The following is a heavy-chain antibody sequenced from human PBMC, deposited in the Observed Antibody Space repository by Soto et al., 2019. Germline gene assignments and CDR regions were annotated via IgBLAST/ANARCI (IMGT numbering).Heavy chain of an antibody. CDR3: ARGASGAQYCSSTSCYRDAYFDF. Sequence: ASVKVSCKASGYTFTSYDINWVRQATGQWLEWMGWMNPNSGNTGYAQRFQGRVTMTRNTSISTAYMELSSLRSEDTAVYYCARGASGAQYCSSTSCYRDAYFDFWGQGAQVTVSS. CDR1: GYTFTSYD. D-gene: IGHD2-2*01. J-gene: IGHJ4*02. V-gene: IGHV1-8*01. CDR2: MNPNSGNT.